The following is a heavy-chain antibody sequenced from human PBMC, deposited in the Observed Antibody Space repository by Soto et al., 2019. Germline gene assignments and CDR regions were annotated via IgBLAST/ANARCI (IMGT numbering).Heavy chain of an antibody. D-gene: IGHD2-2*01. CDR1: GFTFSSYS. V-gene: IGHV3-21*01. CDR3: ASDLEIVPAAATGIYYYYYYMDV. CDR2: ISSSSSYI. J-gene: IGHJ6*03. Sequence: GGSLRLSCAASGFTFSSYSMNWVRQAPGKGLEWVSSISSSSSYIYYADSVKGRFTNSRDNAKNSLYLQMNSLRAEDTAVYYCASDLEIVPAAATGIYYYYYYMDVWGKGTTVTVSS.